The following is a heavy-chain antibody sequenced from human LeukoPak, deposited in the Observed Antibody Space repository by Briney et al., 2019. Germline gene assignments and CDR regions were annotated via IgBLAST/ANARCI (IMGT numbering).Heavy chain of an antibody. CDR1: GFAVSAHY. V-gene: IGHV3-66*01. J-gene: IGHJ4*02. Sequence: GGSLRLSCAASGFAVSAHYMSWVRQAPGKGLEWVSVIYSDGTTYYADSVKGRFIISRDNSKNTLYLHMHSLRAEDTAVYYCAANLRSGWFYFDYWGQGSLVTVSS. CDR3: AANLRSGWFYFDY. D-gene: IGHD6-19*01. CDR2: IYSDGTT.